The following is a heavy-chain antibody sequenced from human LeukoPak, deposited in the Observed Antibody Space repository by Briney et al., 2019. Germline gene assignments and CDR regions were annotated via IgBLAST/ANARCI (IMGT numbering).Heavy chain of an antibody. D-gene: IGHD3-10*01. Sequence: PGGSLRLSCAASGFTFSSNAMSWVRQAPGKGLEWVAVISYDGSNKYYADSVKGRFTISRDNSKNTLYLQMNSLRAEDTAVYYCARGQSSYYYGSGTPWGFDPWGQGTLVTVSS. CDR1: GFTFSSNA. J-gene: IGHJ5*02. CDR3: ARGQSSYYYGSGTPWGFDP. CDR2: ISYDGSNK. V-gene: IGHV3-30*04.